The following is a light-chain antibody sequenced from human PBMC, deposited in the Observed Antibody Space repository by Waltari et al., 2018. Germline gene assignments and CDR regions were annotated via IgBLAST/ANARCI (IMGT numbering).Light chain of an antibody. CDR3: QQYNSYPWT. CDR2: KAS. V-gene: IGKV1-5*03. Sequence: MTQSPATLSVSPGDRATLSCRARQSISSWLTWYQQKPGKAPNLLIYKASILEGGVPSRFSGSGSGTEFTLTISSLQPDDFATYYCQQYNSYPWTFGQGTKVEIK. J-gene: IGKJ1*01. CDR1: QSISSW.